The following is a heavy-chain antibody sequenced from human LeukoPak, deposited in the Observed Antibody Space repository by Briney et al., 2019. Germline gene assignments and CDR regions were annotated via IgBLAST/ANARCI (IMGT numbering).Heavy chain of an antibody. CDR2: ISSSGSTI. D-gene: IGHD3-10*02. CDR1: GFTFSSYE. Sequence: GGSLRLSCAASGFTFSSYEMNWFRQAPGKGLQWVSYISSSGSTIYYAGSVKGRFTISRDNAKNSLYLQMNSLRAEDTAVYYCAELGITMIGGVWGKGTTVTISS. V-gene: IGHV3-48*03. CDR3: AELGITMIGGV. J-gene: IGHJ6*04.